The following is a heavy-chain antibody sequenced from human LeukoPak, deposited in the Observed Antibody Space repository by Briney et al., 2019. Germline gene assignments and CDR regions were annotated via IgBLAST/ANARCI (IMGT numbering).Heavy chain of an antibody. Sequence: GGSLRLSCVVSGFTFTNAWMSWVRQAPGKGLEWVGRIRSKTGGGTIEYAAPVKGRFTISRDDSKSTLYLQLNSLKTEDTAVYYCTTPGSAVANTQPFDYWGQGTLVTVSS. CDR1: GFTFTNAW. CDR3: TTPGSAVANTQPFDY. CDR2: IRSKTGGGTI. V-gene: IGHV3-15*01. D-gene: IGHD6-19*01. J-gene: IGHJ4*02.